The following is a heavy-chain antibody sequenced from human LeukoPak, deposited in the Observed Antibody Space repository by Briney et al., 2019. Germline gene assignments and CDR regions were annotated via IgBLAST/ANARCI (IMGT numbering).Heavy chain of an antibody. D-gene: IGHD2-15*01. CDR2: ISGNGGST. Sequence: GGSLRLSCVVSGFIFNNYDMSWVRQAPGKGLEWVSAISGNGGSTYYADSVKGRFTISRDNSKNTLYLQMNSLRVEDTAIYYCAKVTVTMAATGDYWGQGTPVTVSS. CDR1: GFIFNNYD. V-gene: IGHV3-23*01. J-gene: IGHJ4*02. CDR3: AKVTVTMAATGDY.